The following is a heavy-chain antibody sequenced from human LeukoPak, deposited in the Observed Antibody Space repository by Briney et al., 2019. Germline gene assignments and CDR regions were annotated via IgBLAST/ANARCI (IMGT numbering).Heavy chain of an antibody. Sequence: ASVKVSCKASGYTFTDYYMHWVRQAPGQGLEWMGRINPNSGGTNYAQKFQGWVTMTRDTSISTAYMELSRLRSDDTAVYYCARDSGSYALDYWGQGTLVTVSS. V-gene: IGHV1-2*04. D-gene: IGHD1-26*01. J-gene: IGHJ4*02. CDR2: INPNSGGT. CDR3: ARDSGSYALDY. CDR1: GYTFTDYY.